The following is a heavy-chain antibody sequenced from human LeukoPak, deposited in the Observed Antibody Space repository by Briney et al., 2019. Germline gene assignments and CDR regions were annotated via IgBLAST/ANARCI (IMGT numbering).Heavy chain of an antibody. D-gene: IGHD3-3*01. CDR3: ARVLPAYDFRYYFDY. CDR1: GGSISSYY. CDR2: IYYSGST. Sequence: SETLSLTCTVSGGSISSYYWSWIRQPPGKGLEGIGYIYYSGSTNYNPSLKSRVTISVDTSKNQFSLKLSSVTAADTAVYYCARVLPAYDFRYYFDYWGQGTLVTVSS. J-gene: IGHJ4*02. V-gene: IGHV4-59*01.